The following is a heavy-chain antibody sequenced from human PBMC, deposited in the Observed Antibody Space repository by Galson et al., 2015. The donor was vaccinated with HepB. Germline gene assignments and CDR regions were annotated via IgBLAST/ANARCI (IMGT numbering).Heavy chain of an antibody. V-gene: IGHV1-46*04. CDR3: ASGHVEPPDDILTGYPTRFYGMDV. CDR1: GYTFTSYY. J-gene: IGHJ6*02. CDR2: INPSGGST. Sequence: SVKVSCKASGYTFTSYYMHWVRQAPGQGLEWMGIINPSGGSTSYAQKLQGRVTMTRDTSTSTVYMKLSSLRSEDTAVYYCASGHVEPPDDILTGYPTRFYGMDVWGQGTTVTVSS. D-gene: IGHD3-9*01.